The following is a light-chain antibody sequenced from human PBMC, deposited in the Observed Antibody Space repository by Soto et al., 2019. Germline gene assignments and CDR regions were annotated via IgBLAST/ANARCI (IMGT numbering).Light chain of an antibody. CDR1: QSVGSN. Sequence: EVLLTQSPATLSVSPGERATLSCRASQSVGSNLAWYQQKPGQAPRLLIYGASTRATGIPARFSGSGSGADFTLTISSLEPEDFALYYCQQHINWPLTFGGGTKVDIK. CDR2: GAS. CDR3: QQHINWPLT. J-gene: IGKJ4*01. V-gene: IGKV3-15*01.